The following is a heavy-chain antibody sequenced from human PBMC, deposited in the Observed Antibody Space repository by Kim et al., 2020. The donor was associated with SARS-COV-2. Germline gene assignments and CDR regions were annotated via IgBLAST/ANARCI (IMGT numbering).Heavy chain of an antibody. V-gene: IGHV4-39*01. Sequence: SETLSLTCTVSGGSISSIYYWGWIRQPPGKGLEWIGSISYSGTTYYNPSLESRVTISVDTSKNQFSLNLNSVTAADTALYYCARHRYSSGWHFPFDFWGQGALVTVSS. CDR1: GGSISSIYY. J-gene: IGHJ4*02. CDR2: ISYSGTT. D-gene: IGHD6-19*01. CDR3: ARHRYSSGWHFPFDF.